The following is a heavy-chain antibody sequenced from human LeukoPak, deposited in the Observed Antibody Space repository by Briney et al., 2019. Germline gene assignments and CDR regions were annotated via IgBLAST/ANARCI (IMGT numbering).Heavy chain of an antibody. D-gene: IGHD3-10*01. CDR1: GYTFTSYW. J-gene: IGHJ4*02. CDR3: ARLPSVRGIDRYFDY. CDR2: IYPGDSDT. Sequence: GASLQISCKGAGYTFTSYWIGWVRQLPGKGVEGMGIIYPGDSDTRDSPSFQGQVTISVDKSISTAYLQWSSLKASDTAMYYCARLPSVRGIDRYFDYWGQGTLVTVSS. V-gene: IGHV5-51*01.